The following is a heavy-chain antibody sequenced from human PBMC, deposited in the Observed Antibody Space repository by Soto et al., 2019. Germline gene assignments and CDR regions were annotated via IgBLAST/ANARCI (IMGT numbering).Heavy chain of an antibody. J-gene: IGHJ3*02. Sequence: DVQLEESGGGLIQPGGSLRLSCAASGFSFSGKNYLTWVRQAPGKGLEWVSALYSSDGTYYADSVKGRFSVSRDNSQNTFYLQLHSLRPEDTALYFCATWLQREHAFDIWGLGTMGTFSS. CDR2: LYSSDGT. CDR1: GFSFSGKNY. V-gene: IGHV3-53*01. CDR3: ATWLQREHAFDI. D-gene: IGHD1-1*01.